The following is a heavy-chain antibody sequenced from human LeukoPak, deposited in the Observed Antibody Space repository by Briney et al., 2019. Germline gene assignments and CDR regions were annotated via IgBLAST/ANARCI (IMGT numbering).Heavy chain of an antibody. CDR3: ARAPYIIDY. Sequence: AGGSLRLSCAASGFTFSSYEMNWVRQAPGKGLEWVSYISSSGSTIYYADSVKGRFTISRDNSKNTLYLQMNSLRAEDTAVYYCARAPYIIDYWGQGTLVTVSS. V-gene: IGHV3-48*03. D-gene: IGHD1-14*01. CDR1: GFTFSSYE. CDR2: ISSSGSTI. J-gene: IGHJ4*02.